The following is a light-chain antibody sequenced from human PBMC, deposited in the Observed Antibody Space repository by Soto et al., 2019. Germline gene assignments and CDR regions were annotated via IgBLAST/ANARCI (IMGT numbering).Light chain of an antibody. V-gene: IGKV1-39*01. CDR3: HQSFRTPWT. J-gene: IGKJ1*01. CDR2: AAS. CDR1: HSISGY. Sequence: DIQMTQSPSSLSASVGDRVTITCRASHSISGYVNWYLQKPGKAPRLLIYAASTLQSGVPSRFSGRGSGTDFTLTISSLQPEDVATYYCHQSFRTPWTFGQGTKVEVK.